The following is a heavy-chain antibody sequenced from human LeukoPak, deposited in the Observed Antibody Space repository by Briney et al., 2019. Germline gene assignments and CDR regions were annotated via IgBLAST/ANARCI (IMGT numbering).Heavy chain of an antibody. D-gene: IGHD3-16*02. CDR1: GFTFGSYT. CDR2: ISSGGGTI. J-gene: IGHJ4*02. CDR3: ARDAYRGLDY. V-gene: IGHV3-48*04. Sequence: GGSLRLSCAASGFTFGSYTMNWVRQAPGKGLEWLSYISSGGGTIYYADSVKGRFTISRDNAENSLYLQMDSLKVEDTAVYYCARDAYRGLDYWGQGTLVTVSS.